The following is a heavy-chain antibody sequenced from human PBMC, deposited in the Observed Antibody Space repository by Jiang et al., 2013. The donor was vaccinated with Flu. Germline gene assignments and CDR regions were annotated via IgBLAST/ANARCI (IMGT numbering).Heavy chain of an antibody. J-gene: IGHJ3*02. D-gene: IGHD2-15*01. Sequence: VQLVESGGGVVQPGRSLRLSCAASGLIFSRYAMNWVRQAPGKGLEWVALISYDGSNKYYADSVKGRFTISRDNSKNTLFLQMNSLRAEDTAVYYCARPEGYCSGGSCYSRDAFDIWGQGTMVTVSS. CDR1: GLIFSRYA. CDR3: ARPEGYCSGGSCYSRDAFDI. CDR2: ISYDGSNK. V-gene: IGHV3-30*14.